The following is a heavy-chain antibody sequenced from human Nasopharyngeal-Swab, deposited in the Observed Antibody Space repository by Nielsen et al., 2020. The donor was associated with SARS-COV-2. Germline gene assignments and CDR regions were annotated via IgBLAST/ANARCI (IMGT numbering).Heavy chain of an antibody. Sequence: VRQAPGKGLEWVSAISGSGGSTYYADSVKGRFTISRHNSKNTLYLQMNSLRAEDTAVYYCARESRSSWYGDYYYGMDVWGQGTTVTVSS. J-gene: IGHJ6*02. D-gene: IGHD6-13*01. V-gene: IGHV3-23*01. CDR2: ISGSGGST. CDR3: ARESRSSWYGDYYYGMDV.